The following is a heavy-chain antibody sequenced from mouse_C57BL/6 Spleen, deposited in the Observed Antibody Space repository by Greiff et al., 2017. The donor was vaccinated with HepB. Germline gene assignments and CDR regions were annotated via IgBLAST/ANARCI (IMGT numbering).Heavy chain of an antibody. Sequence: EVQRVESGGGLVKPGGSLKLSCAASGFTFSDYGMHWVRQAPEKGLEWVAYISSGSSTIYYADTVQGRFTISRDNAKNTLFLQMTSLRSEDTAMYYCARARFLYAMDYWGQGTSVTVSS. J-gene: IGHJ4*01. CDR2: ISSGSSTI. CDR1: GFTFSDYG. CDR3: ARARFLYAMDY. V-gene: IGHV5-17*01.